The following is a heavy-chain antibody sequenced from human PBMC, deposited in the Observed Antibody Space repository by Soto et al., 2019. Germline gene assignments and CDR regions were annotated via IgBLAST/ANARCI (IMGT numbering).Heavy chain of an antibody. V-gene: IGHV1-8*01. CDR2: MNPNSGNT. CDR3: ARGLTRGVPIFGVVITRYYYYGMDV. J-gene: IGHJ6*02. CDR1: GYTFTSYD. D-gene: IGHD3-3*01. Sequence: GASVKVSCKASGYTFTSYDINWVRQATGQGLEWMGWMNPNSGNTGYAQKFQGRVTMTRNTSISTAYMELSSLRSEDTAVYYCARGLTRGVPIFGVVITRYYYYGMDVWGQGTTVTVSS.